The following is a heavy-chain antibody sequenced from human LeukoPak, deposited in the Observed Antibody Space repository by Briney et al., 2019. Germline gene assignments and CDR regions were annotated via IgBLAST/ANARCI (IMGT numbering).Heavy chain of an antibody. CDR3: ARGDNYLGYSGYDYGQDYYYYGMDV. CDR1: GYTFTSYG. D-gene: IGHD5-12*01. J-gene: IGHJ6*02. V-gene: IGHV1-18*01. CDR2: ISAYNGNT. Sequence: GASVKVSCKASGYTFTSYGISWVRQAPGQGLERMGWISAYNGNTNYAQKLQGRVTMTTDTSTSTAYMELRSLRSDDTAVYYCARGDNYLGYSGYDYGQDYYYYGMDVWGQGTTVTVSS.